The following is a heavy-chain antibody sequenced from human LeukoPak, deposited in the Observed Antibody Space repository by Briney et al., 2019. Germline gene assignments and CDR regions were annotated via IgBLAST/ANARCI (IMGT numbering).Heavy chain of an antibody. D-gene: IGHD6-13*01. Sequence: PGGFLRLSCAASGFTFSSYSMNWVRQAPGKGLEWVSSISSSSSYIYYADSVKGRFTISRDNAKNSLYLQMNSLRAEDTAVYYCASESSSWSFDYWGQGTLVTVSS. CDR3: ASESSSWSFDY. CDR2: ISSSSSYI. J-gene: IGHJ4*02. V-gene: IGHV3-21*01. CDR1: GFTFSSYS.